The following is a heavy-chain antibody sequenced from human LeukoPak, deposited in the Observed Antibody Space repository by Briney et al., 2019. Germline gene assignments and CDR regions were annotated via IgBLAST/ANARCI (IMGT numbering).Heavy chain of an antibody. CDR2: TYFRSKWNN. Sequence: SQTLSLTFAISGDNVLSNSVAWNWLTQSPSRGLEWLGRTYFRSKWNNDYALSVKSRITINLDTAKNHLSLQLNSVTPEDTAVYYCARGAMSAFDYWGQGTLVTVSS. CDR3: ARGAMSAFDY. V-gene: IGHV6-1*01. D-gene: IGHD6-25*01. J-gene: IGHJ4*02. CDR1: GDNVLSNSVA.